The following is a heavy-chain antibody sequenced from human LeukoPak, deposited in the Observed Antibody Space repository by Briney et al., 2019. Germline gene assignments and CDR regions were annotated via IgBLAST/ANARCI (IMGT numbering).Heavy chain of an antibody. Sequence: GASVKVSCKASGYTFTSYYMHWVRQAPGQGLEWMGWINPNSGGTNYAQKFQGRVTMTRDTSISTAYMELSRLRSDDTAVYYCARGPDDYVWGSYRFRLTPLFDYWGQGTLVTVSS. CDR2: INPNSGGT. D-gene: IGHD3-16*02. CDR1: GYTFTSYY. V-gene: IGHV1-2*02. J-gene: IGHJ4*02. CDR3: ARGPDDYVWGSYRFRLTPLFDY.